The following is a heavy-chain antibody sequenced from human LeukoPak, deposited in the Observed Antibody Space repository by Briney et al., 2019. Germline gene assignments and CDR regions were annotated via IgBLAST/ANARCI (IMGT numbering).Heavy chain of an antibody. CDR2: ISNGNT. Sequence: SETLSLTCSVAGGSISTYYWNWIRQTPGKGLEWIGHISNGNTDYNPSLKSRVTISVDTSKNQFSLRLASVTAADRGVYYCARDKAHSYGRYFDPWGQGALVIVSS. D-gene: IGHD5-18*01. V-gene: IGHV4-59*01. CDR1: GGSISTYY. J-gene: IGHJ5*02. CDR3: ARDKAHSYGRYFDP.